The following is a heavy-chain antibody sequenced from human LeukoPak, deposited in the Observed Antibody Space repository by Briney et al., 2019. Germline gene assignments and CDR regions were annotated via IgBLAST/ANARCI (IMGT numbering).Heavy chain of an antibody. J-gene: IGHJ4*02. CDR2: INHSGST. V-gene: IGHV4-34*01. Sequence: SETLSLTCAVYGGSFSGYYWSWIRQPPGKGLEWIGEINHSGSTNYNPSLKSRVTISVDTSKNQFSLKLSSVTAADTAVYYCARRMYYYDSRGYTYYFDNWGQGTLVTVSS. D-gene: IGHD3-22*01. CDR3: ARRMYYYDSRGYTYYFDN. CDR1: GGSFSGYY.